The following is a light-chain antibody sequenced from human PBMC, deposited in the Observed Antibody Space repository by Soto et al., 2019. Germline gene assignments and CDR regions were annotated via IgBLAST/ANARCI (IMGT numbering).Light chain of an antibody. J-gene: IGKJ1*01. CDR3: QHYNNWPPWT. CDR2: GAS. V-gene: IGKV3-15*01. Sequence: EIMMTQSPATLYVSPGERATLSCRASQSVNTNLAWYQQKPGQAPRLLIYGASTRASGIPARFSGSGSGTEFTLTISSLQSEDFAVYYCQHYNNWPPWTFGQGTRVEIK. CDR1: QSVNTN.